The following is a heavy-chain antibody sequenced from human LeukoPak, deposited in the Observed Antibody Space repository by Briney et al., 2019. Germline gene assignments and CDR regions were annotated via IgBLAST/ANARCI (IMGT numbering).Heavy chain of an antibody. Sequence: GGSLRLSCAASGFTFSNAWMSRVRQAPGKGLEWVGRIKSKTDGGTTDYAAPVKGRFTISRDDSKNTLYLQMNSLKTEDTAVYYCITGVMITFAGVIVFDYWGHGTLVTVSS. D-gene: IGHD3-16*02. CDR2: IKSKTDGGTT. J-gene: IGHJ4*01. CDR1: GFTFSNAW. CDR3: ITGVMITFAGVIVFDY. V-gene: IGHV3-15*01.